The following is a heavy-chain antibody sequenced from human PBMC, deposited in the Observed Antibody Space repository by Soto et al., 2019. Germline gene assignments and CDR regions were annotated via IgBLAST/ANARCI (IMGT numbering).Heavy chain of an antibody. V-gene: IGHV1-69*01. CDR1: GDSFSSYA. CDR3: ARVRDYYDSPFDH. Sequence: QVQLVQSGTEVKKPGSSVKVSCKASGDSFSSYAMSWVRQAPGQGLAWMGGIIPMFGTANYAQKFQGRITITADESTRTAYMKLSSLTSEDTAVYYCARVRDYYDSPFDHWGQGTLVTVSS. D-gene: IGHD3-22*01. J-gene: IGHJ4*02. CDR2: IIPMFGTA.